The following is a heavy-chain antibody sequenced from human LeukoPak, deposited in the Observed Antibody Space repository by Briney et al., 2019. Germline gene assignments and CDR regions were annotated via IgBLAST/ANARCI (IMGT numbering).Heavy chain of an antibody. V-gene: IGHV4-39*01. J-gene: IGHJ4*02. Sequence: SETLSLTCTVSGGPISSSSHYWGWIRQPPGMGLEWIGIIYYSGSTYYNPSLNSRVTVSLDTSKNQFSLTVTSVTAADTAVYYCARRYCSGGHCYYFDSWGQGTLVTVSS. CDR3: ARRYCSGGHCYYFDS. CDR1: GGPISSSSHY. CDR2: IYYSGST. D-gene: IGHD2-15*01.